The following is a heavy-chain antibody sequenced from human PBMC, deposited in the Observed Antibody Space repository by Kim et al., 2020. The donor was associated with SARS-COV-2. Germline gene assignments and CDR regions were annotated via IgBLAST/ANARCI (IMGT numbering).Heavy chain of an antibody. Sequence: GGSLRLSCAASGFTFSNAWMSWVRQAPGKGLEWVGRIKSKTDGGTTDYAAPVKGRFTISRDDSKNTLYLQMNSLKTEYTAVYYCTTYFRVHYYYYGMDVWGQGTTVTVSS. CDR3: TTYFRVHYYYYGMDV. D-gene: IGHD3-10*01. CDR2: IKSKTDGGTT. J-gene: IGHJ6*02. V-gene: IGHV3-15*01. CDR1: GFTFSNAW.